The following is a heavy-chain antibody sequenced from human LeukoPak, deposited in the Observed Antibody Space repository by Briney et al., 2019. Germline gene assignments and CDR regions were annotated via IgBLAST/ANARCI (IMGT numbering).Heavy chain of an antibody. CDR2: ISGSGGST. D-gene: IGHD2-8*02. J-gene: IGHJ4*02. Sequence: GGSLRLSCAASGFTFGSYAMSWVRKAPGKGLEWVSDISGSGGSTYYADSVKGRFTISRDNSKNTLYLQMNSLRAEDTAVYYCAKVSPGGTYFFDYWGQGTLVTVSS. CDR1: GFTFGSYA. V-gene: IGHV3-23*01. CDR3: AKVSPGGTYFFDY.